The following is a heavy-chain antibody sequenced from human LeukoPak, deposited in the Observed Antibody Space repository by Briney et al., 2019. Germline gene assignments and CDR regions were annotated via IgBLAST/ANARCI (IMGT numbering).Heavy chain of an antibody. Sequence: GGSLRLSCVGSGFTFRSHAMSWVRQAPEKGLEFVSGIYENGGTTYYADSVKGRFSISRDNAKNSLYLQMNSLRAEDTAVYYCARMSQLVDYWGQGTLVTVSS. CDR1: GFTFRSHA. D-gene: IGHD6-13*01. CDR3: ARMSQLVDY. J-gene: IGHJ4*02. CDR2: IYENGGTT. V-gene: IGHV3-23*01.